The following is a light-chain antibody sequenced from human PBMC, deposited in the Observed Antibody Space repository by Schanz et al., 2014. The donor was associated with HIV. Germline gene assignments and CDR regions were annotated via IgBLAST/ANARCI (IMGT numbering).Light chain of an antibody. J-gene: IGKJ3*01. CDR2: SAS. Sequence: EIVLTQSPVILSLSPGERATLSCRASQTVSSHSLGWYQQKRGQVPRLLIYSASRRANGIPDRFSGSGSGTDFTLTISRLEPEDFAVYYCQHYGSSFGPGTKVDIK. CDR1: QTVSSHS. V-gene: IGKV3-20*01. CDR3: QHYGSS.